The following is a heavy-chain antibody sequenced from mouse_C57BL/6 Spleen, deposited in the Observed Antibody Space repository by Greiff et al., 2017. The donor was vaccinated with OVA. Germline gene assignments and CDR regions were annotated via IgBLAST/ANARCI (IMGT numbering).Heavy chain of an antibody. V-gene: IGHV5-17*01. CDR3: ARAHYGSSPYYAMDY. D-gene: IGHD1-1*01. Sequence: EVKLVESGGGLVKPGGSLKLSCAASGFTFSDYGMHWVRQAPEKGLEWVAYISSGSSTIYYADTVKGRFTISRDNAKNTLFLQMTSLRSEDTAMYYCARAHYGSSPYYAMDYWGQGTSVTVSS. J-gene: IGHJ4*01. CDR1: GFTFSDYG. CDR2: ISSGSSTI.